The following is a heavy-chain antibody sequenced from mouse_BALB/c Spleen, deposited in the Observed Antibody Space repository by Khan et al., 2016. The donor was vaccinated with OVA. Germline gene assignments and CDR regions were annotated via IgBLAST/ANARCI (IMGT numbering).Heavy chain of an antibody. CDR2: INPKNGVT. CDR1: GYTFTEYT. D-gene: IGHD3-3*01. Sequence: VQLQQSGPELVKPGASVKISCKTSGYTFTEYTLHWVKQSHGKSLEWIGVINPKNGVTSYNQKFKGKATLTVDKSSSIAYMEFRSLTSEESAVYYCARDAGRYWGQGTSVTVSS. V-gene: IGHV1-18*01. J-gene: IGHJ4*01. CDR3: ARDAGRY.